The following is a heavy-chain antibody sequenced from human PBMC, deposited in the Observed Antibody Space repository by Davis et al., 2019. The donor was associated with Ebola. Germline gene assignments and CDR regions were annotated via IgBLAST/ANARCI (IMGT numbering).Heavy chain of an antibody. J-gene: IGHJ4*02. CDR2: ISGSGGRT. Sequence: GGSLRLSCAASGFTFRSYAMNWVRQAPGKGLEWVSGISGSGGRTYYADSVKGRFTISRDNSKNTLYLQMDSLRAEDTAVYYCATLRYFDWLFPNGPDYWGQGTLVTVSS. D-gene: IGHD3-9*01. CDR1: GFTFRSYA. CDR3: ATLRYFDWLFPNGPDY. V-gene: IGHV3-23*01.